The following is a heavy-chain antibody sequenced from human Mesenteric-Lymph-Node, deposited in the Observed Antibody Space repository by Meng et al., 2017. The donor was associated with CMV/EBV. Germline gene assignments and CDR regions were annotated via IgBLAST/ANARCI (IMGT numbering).Heavy chain of an antibody. CDR3: ARSWLLNFFDY. D-gene: IGHD6-19*01. CDR1: GGSVSNGSYC. J-gene: IGHJ4*02. V-gene: IGHV4-61*01. Sequence: SETLSLTCTVSGGSVSNGSYCWNWIRQPPGKGLEYIGNFCYSGTYHNPSLKRRVTISVDTSKNQISLRLTSVTAADTAVYYCARSWLLNFFDYWGQGMLVTVSS. CDR2: FCYSGT.